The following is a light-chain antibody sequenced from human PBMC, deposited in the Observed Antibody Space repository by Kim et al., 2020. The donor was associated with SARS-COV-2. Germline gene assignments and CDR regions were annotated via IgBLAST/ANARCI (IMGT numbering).Light chain of an antibody. V-gene: IGKV3-15*01. CDR3: QQYNNWPRT. J-gene: IGKJ1*01. Sequence: EIVMTQSPATLSVSPGERATLSCRASQSVSSNLAWYQQKPGQAPRLLIYGASTRATGITAMFSGSGSGTEFTLTISSLQYGDFAVFYCQQYNNWPRTFGQGTKVDIK. CDR1: QSVSSN. CDR2: GAS.